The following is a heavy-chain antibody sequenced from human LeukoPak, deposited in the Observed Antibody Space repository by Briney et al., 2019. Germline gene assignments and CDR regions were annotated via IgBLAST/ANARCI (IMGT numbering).Heavy chain of an antibody. CDR2: ISGSGGST. Sequence: GGSLRLSCAASGFTFSSYAMSWVRQAPGKGLEWVSAISGSGGSTYYADSVKGRFTISRDNAKNSLYLQMNSLRAEDTAVYYCARDSAASADGDFDYWGQGTLVTVSS. J-gene: IGHJ4*02. D-gene: IGHD1-26*01. CDR3: ARDSAASADGDFDY. V-gene: IGHV3-23*01. CDR1: GFTFSSYA.